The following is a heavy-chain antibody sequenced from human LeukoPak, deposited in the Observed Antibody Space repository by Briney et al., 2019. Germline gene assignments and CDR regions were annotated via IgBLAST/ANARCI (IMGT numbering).Heavy chain of an antibody. CDR2: ISGSGGST. D-gene: IGHD5-12*01. Sequence: GGSLRLSCAASGFTFSSYAMSWVRQAPGKGLEWVSAISGSGGSTYYADSVKGRFTISRDNSKNTLYLQMNSLRAEDTAVYYCANVCGYDCYNWGAFDIWGQGTMVTVSS. J-gene: IGHJ3*02. CDR3: ANVCGYDCYNWGAFDI. CDR1: GFTFSSYA. V-gene: IGHV3-23*01.